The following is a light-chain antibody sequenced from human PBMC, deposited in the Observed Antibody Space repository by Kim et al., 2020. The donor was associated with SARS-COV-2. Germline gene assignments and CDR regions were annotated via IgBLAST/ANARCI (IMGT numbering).Light chain of an antibody. CDR1: QDISDY. V-gene: IGKV1-16*02. CDR3: QQYESYPLT. Sequence: DSVGDSVTITCRASQDISDYLAWFQQKPGEAPKSLIFATSTLQGGVPSKFSGSGSGTEFTLTITSLQPEDSATYYCQQYESYPLTFGGGTKVDIK. J-gene: IGKJ4*01. CDR2: ATS.